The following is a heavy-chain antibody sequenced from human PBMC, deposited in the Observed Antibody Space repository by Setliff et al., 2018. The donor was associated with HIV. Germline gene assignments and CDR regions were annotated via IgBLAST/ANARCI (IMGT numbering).Heavy chain of an antibody. CDR3: ARLRINDF. Sequence: GGSLRLSCSASGFTFSSYAMHWVRQAPGKGLEYVSAISSNGGSTYYADSVKGRFTISRDNAKNSLYLQMDSLRVEDTAVYYCARLRINDFWGQGTPVTVSS. CDR2: ISSNGGST. V-gene: IGHV3-64*04. CDR1: GFTFSSYA. J-gene: IGHJ4*02.